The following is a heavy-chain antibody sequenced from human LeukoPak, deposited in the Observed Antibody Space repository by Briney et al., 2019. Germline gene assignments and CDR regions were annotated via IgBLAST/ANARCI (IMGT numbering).Heavy chain of an antibody. Sequence: GGSLRLSCAASGFTFSSYEMNWVRQAPGKGLEWVSYISSSGSTIYYADSVKGRFTISRDNAKNSLYLQMNSLRAEDTAVYYCARVGPPHYSGSHLTPDYWGQGTLVTVSS. D-gene: IGHD1-26*01. CDR3: ARVGPPHYSGSHLTPDY. V-gene: IGHV3-48*03. CDR1: GFTFSSYE. J-gene: IGHJ4*02. CDR2: ISSSGSTI.